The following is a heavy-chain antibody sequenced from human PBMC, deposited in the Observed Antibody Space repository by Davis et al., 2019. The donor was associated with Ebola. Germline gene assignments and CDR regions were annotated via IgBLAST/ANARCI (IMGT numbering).Heavy chain of an antibody. V-gene: IGHV4-59*05. D-gene: IGHD3-3*01. CDR3: ARHRGDTIFGVVSHYYYYGMDV. Sequence: SETLSLTCTVSGGSISSYYWSWIRQPPGKGLEWIGSIYYSGSTYYNPSLKSRVTISVDTSKNQFSLKLSSVTAADTAVYYCARHRGDTIFGVVSHYYYYGMDVWGQGTTVTVSS. J-gene: IGHJ6*02. CDR1: GGSISSYY. CDR2: IYYSGST.